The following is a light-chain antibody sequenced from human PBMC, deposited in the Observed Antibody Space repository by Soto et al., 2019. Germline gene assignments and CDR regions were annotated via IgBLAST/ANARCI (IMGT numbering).Light chain of an antibody. J-gene: IGKJ1*01. CDR1: QSVSSY. V-gene: IGKV3-11*01. CDR2: DAS. CDR3: QQRRYWPVP. Sequence: EIVLPQSPAILSMSPGERATLSCRASQSVSSYFAWYQQKPGQAPRLLIYDASNRATGVPARFSGSGSGTDFTLTISSLVPVDFAVYYCQQRRYWPVPFGPGPKADIK.